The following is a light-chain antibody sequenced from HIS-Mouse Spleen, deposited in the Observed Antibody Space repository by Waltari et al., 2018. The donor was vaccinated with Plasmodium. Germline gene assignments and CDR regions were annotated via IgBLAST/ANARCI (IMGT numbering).Light chain of an antibody. CDR1: QSVSSSY. V-gene: IGKV3-20*01. CDR3: QRYGSSPPVT. CDR2: GAS. Sequence: EIVLTQSPGTLSLSPGERATLSCRASQSVSSSYLAWYQQKPGQAPRLLIYGASSRATGIPDRFSGSGSGTDFTLTISRLEPEDFAVNYCQRYGSSPPVTFGPGTKVDIK. J-gene: IGKJ3*01.